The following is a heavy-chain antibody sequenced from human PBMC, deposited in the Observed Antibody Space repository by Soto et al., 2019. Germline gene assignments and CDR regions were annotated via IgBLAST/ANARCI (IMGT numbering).Heavy chain of an antibody. Sequence: SETRSLTCAVYGGSFSGYNWSWIRQPPGKGLEWIGEINHSGSTNYNPSLKSRVTISVDTSKNQFSLKLSSVTAADTAVYYCARGVVYGSGKILYYYYGMDVWGQGSTVKVSS. V-gene: IGHV4-34*01. CDR1: GGSFSGYN. D-gene: IGHD3-10*01. CDR2: INHSGST. J-gene: IGHJ6*02. CDR3: ARGVVYGSGKILYYYYGMDV.